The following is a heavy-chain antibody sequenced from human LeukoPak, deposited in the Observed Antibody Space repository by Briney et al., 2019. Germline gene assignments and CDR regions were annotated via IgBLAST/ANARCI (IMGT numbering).Heavy chain of an antibody. CDR1: GGSFSGYY. Sequence: PSETLSLTCAVYGGSFSGYYWSWIRQPPGKGMKWIGEINHSGSTNYNPSLKSRVTISVDTSKNQFSLKLSSVTAADTAVYYCARGTYCSSTSCYWGSRNWFDPWGQGTLVTVSS. J-gene: IGHJ5*02. CDR2: INHSGST. CDR3: ARGTYCSSTSCYWGSRNWFDP. D-gene: IGHD2-2*01. V-gene: IGHV4-34*01.